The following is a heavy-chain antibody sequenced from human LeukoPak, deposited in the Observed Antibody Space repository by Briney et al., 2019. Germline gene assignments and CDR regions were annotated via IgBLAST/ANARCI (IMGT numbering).Heavy chain of an antibody. CDR3: AREAFLDTAMVRDYYGMDV. CDR1: GYTFTVYY. V-gene: IGHV1-2*02. Sequence: ASVTVSCTASGYTFTVYYMHWVRQAPGQGLEWMGWINPNSGGTNYAQKFQGRVTMTRDMSISTAYMELSRLRSDDTAVYYCAREAFLDTAMVRDYYGMDVWGQGTTVTVSS. J-gene: IGHJ6*02. CDR2: INPNSGGT. D-gene: IGHD5-18*01.